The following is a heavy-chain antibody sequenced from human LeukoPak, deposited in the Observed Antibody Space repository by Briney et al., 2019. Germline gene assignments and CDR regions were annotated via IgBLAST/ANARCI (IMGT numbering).Heavy chain of an antibody. D-gene: IGHD6-13*01. Sequence: SETLSLTCTVSGGSISSSSYYWGWIRQPPGKGLEWIGSIYYSGSTYYNPSLKSRVTISVDTSKNQFSLKLSSVTAADTAVYYCARLLYSSSAPPWAYYYYYMDVWGKGTTVTVSS. CDR1: GGSISSSSYY. CDR2: IYYSGST. J-gene: IGHJ6*03. V-gene: IGHV4-39*01. CDR3: ARLLYSSSAPPWAYYYYYMDV.